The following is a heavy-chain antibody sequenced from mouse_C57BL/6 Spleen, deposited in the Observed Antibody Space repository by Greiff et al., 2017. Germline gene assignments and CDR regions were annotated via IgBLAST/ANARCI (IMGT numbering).Heavy chain of an antibody. J-gene: IGHJ3*01. CDR3: TRGELTVPFGY. D-gene: IGHD4-1*01. CDR1: GFTFSSYA. V-gene: IGHV5-9-1*02. CDR2: ISSGGDYI. Sequence: EVKLMESGAGLVKPGGSLKLSCAASGFTFSSYAMSWVRQTPEKRLEWVAYISSGGDYIDYADTVKGRFTITRDNARNTLYLQMSSLKSEDTAMYYCTRGELTVPFGYRGQGALVTVSA.